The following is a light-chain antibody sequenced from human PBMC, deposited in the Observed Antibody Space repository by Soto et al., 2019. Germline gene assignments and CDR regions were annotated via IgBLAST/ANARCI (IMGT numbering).Light chain of an antibody. CDR1: SSDVGDYNS. V-gene: IGLV2-14*01. Sequence: QSALTQPASVSGSPGQSITISCTATSSDVGDYNSVSWYQQHPDKAPKLIIYEVSNRPSGLSNRFSGSKSGNTASLTISGLQAEDEADYYCSSYTGNNTLYVFGHGTKVTVL. CDR3: SSYTGNNTLYV. CDR2: EVS. J-gene: IGLJ1*01.